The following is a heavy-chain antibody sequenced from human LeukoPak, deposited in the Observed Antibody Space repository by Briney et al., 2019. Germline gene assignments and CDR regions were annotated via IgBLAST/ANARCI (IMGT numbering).Heavy chain of an antibody. J-gene: IGHJ5*02. Sequence: ASVKVSCKASGYTFTGYYMHWVRQAPGQGLEWMGWINPNSGGTNYAQKFQGRVTMTRDTSISTAYMELSRPRSDDTAVYYCAREGYCSSTSCWGWFDPWGQGTLVTVSS. D-gene: IGHD2-2*01. CDR2: INPNSGGT. CDR1: GYTFTGYY. CDR3: AREGYCSSTSCWGWFDP. V-gene: IGHV1-2*02.